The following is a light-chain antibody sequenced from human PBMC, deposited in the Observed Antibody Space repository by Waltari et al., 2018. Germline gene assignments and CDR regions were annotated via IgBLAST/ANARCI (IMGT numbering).Light chain of an antibody. V-gene: IGKV3D-20*01. J-gene: IGKJ4*01. CDR2: DTA. CDR1: QNIGGAY. CDR3: QQYANSPLT. Sequence: IVLTQSPATLSLSPGERATLSCGASQNIGGAYLAWYQQKPGLAPRLLIYDTAIRAAGVPDRFSGSGSGTDFTLTISRLDPEDFALYFCQQYANSPLTLGGGTKVEF.